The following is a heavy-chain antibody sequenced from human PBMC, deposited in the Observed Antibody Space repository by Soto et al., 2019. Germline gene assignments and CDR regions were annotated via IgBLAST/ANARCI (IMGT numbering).Heavy chain of an antibody. D-gene: IGHD5-18*01. V-gene: IGHV3-23*01. Sequence: EVQLLESGGDLVQPGGSLRLSCAASGFTFPTYAMTWVRRAPGKGLEWVSTITHSSDGSYYADSVMGRFTISRDNSKNTLYLQMSGVRAEDTAVYYCARGGPRDGYRDLDYWGQGTQVTVSS. CDR2: ITHSSDGS. CDR3: ARGGPRDGYRDLDY. J-gene: IGHJ4*02. CDR1: GFTFPTYA.